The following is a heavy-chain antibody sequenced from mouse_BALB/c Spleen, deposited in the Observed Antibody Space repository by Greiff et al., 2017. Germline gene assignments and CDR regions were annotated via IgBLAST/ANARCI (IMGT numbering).Heavy chain of an antibody. CDR3: ARHAYYGNYGDYAMDY. V-gene: IGHV5-12-2*01. CDR2: ISNGGGST. CDR1: GFTFSSYT. D-gene: IGHD2-10*01. J-gene: IGHJ4*01. Sequence: DVHLVESGGGLVQPGGSLKLSCAASGFTFSSYTMSWVRQTPEKRLEWVAYISNGGGSTYYPDTVKGRFTISRDNAKNTLYLQMSSLKSEDTTMYYCARHAYYGNYGDYAMDYWGQGTSVTVSS.